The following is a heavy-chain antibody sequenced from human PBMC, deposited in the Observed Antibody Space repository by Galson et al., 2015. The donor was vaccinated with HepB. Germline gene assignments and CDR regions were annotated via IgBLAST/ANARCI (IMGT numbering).Heavy chain of an antibody. CDR1: GGSISSYY. J-gene: IGHJ4*02. D-gene: IGHD2-15*01. Sequence: SETLSLTCAVSGGSISSYYWSWIRQPPGKGLEWIGYIYYSGSTNYNPSLKSRVTISVDTSKNQFSLKLSSVTAADTAVYYCASFRSREGIEYWGQGALVTVSS. CDR2: IYYSGST. V-gene: IGHV4-59*01. CDR3: ASFRSREGIEY.